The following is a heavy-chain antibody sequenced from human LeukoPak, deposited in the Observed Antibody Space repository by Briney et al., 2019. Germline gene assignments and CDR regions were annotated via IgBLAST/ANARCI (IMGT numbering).Heavy chain of an antibody. CDR2: IWYDGSNK. CDR3: AKKGSSSSLFLDY. J-gene: IGHJ4*02. V-gene: IGHV3-33*06. D-gene: IGHD6-6*01. CDR1: GFTFSSYG. Sequence: GGSLRLSCAASGFTFSSYGMHWVRQAPGKGLEWVAVIWYDGSNKYYADSVKGRFTISRDNSKNTLYLQMNSLRAEDTAVYYCAKKGSSSSLFLDYWGQGTLVTVSS.